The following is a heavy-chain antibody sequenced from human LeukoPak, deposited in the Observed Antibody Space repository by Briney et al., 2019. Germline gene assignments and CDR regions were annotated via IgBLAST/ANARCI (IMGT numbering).Heavy chain of an antibody. D-gene: IGHD4-17*01. V-gene: IGHV3-30*02. Sequence: GGSLRLSCAASGFTFSSYGMQWLRQAPGKGLEWVAFIRYDGSNKYYADSVKGRFTISRDNSKNTLYLQMNGLRAEDTAVYYCANDGYGDYVIDYWGQGTLVTVSS. CDR3: ANDGYGDYVIDY. CDR2: IRYDGSNK. CDR1: GFTFSSYG. J-gene: IGHJ4*02.